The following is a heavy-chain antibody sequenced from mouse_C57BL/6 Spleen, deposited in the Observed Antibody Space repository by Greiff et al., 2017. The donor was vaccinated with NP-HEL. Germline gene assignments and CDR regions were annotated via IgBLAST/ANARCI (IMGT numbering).Heavy chain of an antibody. Sequence: QVQLQQPGAELVRPGSSVKLSCKASGYTFTSYWMHWVKQRPIQGLEWIGNIDPSDSETHYNQKFKDKATLTVDKSSSTAYMQLSSLTSEDSAVYYSARAYYSNFDWYFDVWGTGTTVTVSS. CDR1: GYTFTSYW. J-gene: IGHJ1*03. D-gene: IGHD2-5*01. V-gene: IGHV1-52*01. CDR2: IDPSDSET. CDR3: ARAYYSNFDWYFDV.